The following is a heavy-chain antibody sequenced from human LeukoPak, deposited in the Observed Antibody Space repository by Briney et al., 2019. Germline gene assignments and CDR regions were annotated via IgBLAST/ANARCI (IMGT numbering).Heavy chain of an antibody. CDR3: ARDLTNRGVVPAAPTVY. V-gene: IGHV3-30-3*01. CDR1: GFTVSSNY. D-gene: IGHD2-2*01. CDR2: ISYDGSNK. J-gene: IGHJ4*02. Sequence: GGSLRLSCAASGFTVSSNYMSWVRQAPGKGLEWVAVISYDGSNKYYADSVKGRFTISRDNSKNTLYLQMNSLRAEDTAVYYCARDLTNRGVVPAAPTVYWGQGTLVTVSS.